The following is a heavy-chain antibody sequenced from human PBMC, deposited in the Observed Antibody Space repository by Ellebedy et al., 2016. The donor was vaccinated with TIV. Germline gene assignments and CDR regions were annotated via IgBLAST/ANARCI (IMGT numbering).Heavy chain of an antibody. CDR2: ISAGGDST. V-gene: IGHV3-23*01. Sequence: GESLKISCAASGFPFNSYGMSWVRQAPGKGLEWVSGISAGGDSTDYADSVKERFTISRDQSENTVYLQMNSLRDDDKAVYFCAKDQVPFPGTNAFDVWGQGTMVTVSS. CDR3: AKDQVPFPGTNAFDV. D-gene: IGHD3/OR15-3a*01. J-gene: IGHJ3*01. CDR1: GFPFNSYG.